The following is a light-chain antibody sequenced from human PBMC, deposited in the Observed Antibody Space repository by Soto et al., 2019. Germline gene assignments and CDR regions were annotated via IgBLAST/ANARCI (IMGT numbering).Light chain of an antibody. Sequence: QAVVTQEPSLTVSPGGTVTLTCASSTGAVTSGYYPNWFQQKPGQAPRALIYSTSNQHSWTPARFSGSLLGGNAALTLSGVQPEDEAGSYCLLANGGAQLVFGCGTQLTVL. CDR2: STS. V-gene: IGLV7-43*01. CDR1: TGAVTSGYY. J-gene: IGLJ2*01. CDR3: LLANGGAQLV.